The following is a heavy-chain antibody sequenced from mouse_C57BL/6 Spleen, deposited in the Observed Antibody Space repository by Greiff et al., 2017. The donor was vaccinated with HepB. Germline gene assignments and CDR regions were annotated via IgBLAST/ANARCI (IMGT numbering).Heavy chain of an antibody. J-gene: IGHJ4*01. V-gene: IGHV1-26*01. Sequence: EVQLQQSGPELVKPGASVKISCKASGYTFTDYYMNWVKQSHGKSLEWIGDINPNNGGTSYNQKFKGKATLTVDKSSSTAYMELRSLTSEDSAVYYCARPYDYDAYAMDYWGQGTSVTVSS. D-gene: IGHD2-4*01. CDR2: INPNNGGT. CDR3: ARPYDYDAYAMDY. CDR1: GYTFTDYY.